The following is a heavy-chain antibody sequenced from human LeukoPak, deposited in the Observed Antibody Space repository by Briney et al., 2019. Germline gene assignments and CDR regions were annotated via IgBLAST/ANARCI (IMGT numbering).Heavy chain of an antibody. CDR1: GFTFSTSA. CDR2: ISGSAAST. J-gene: IGHJ4*02. CDR3: AKAPGGIVGY. V-gene: IGHV3-23*01. Sequence: GGSLKLSCAASGFTFSTSAMSWVRQPPGKGLEWVSAISGSAASTYYADSVKGRFTISRDNSKNTLYLQMNSLRAEDTAVYYCAKAPGGIVGYWGQGTLVTVSS. D-gene: IGHD3-16*01.